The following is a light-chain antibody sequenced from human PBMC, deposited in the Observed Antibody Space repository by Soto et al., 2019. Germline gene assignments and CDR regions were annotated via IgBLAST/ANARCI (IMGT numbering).Light chain of an antibody. CDR1: SRDVGSYDY. V-gene: IGLV2-8*01. J-gene: IGLJ3*02. CDR3: SSYAGSNNVV. Sequence: QSALTQPPSASGSHGQSVTISRTGTSRDVGSYDYVSWYQQHPGKAPKLLIYEVTKRPSGVPDRFSGSKAGNTASLTVSGLQAEDEADYFCSSYAGSNNVVFGGGTKLTVL. CDR2: EVT.